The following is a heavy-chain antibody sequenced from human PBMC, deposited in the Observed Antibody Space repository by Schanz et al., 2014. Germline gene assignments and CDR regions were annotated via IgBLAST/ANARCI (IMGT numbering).Heavy chain of an antibody. CDR1: GFTFSTYA. CDR2: ISHSGGSK. Sequence: EGQLAESGGGLVQPGGSLRLSCAASGFTFSTYAMSWVRQAPGKGLEWVSSISHSGGSKYYADSVKGRFTISRDNSENTLYLQMNSLSADDTAVFYCAKGMGYCSGGTCYDCYYYGLDVWGQGTTVTVSS. J-gene: IGHJ6*02. D-gene: IGHD2-15*01. CDR3: AKGMGYCSGGTCYDCYYYGLDV. V-gene: IGHV3-23*04.